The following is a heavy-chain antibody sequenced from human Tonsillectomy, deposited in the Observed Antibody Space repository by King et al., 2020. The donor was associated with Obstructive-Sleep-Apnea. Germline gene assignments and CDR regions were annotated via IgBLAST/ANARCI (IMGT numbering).Heavy chain of an antibody. CDR1: GFTFSSYS. Sequence: VQLVESGGGLVKPGGSLRLSCAASGFTFSSYSMNWVRQAPGKGLEWVSSISSSSSYIYYADSVKGRFTISRDNAKNSLYLQMNSLRAEDTAVYYCARGEGPGYYGMDVWGQGTTVTVSS. J-gene: IGHJ6*02. CDR2: ISSSSSYI. V-gene: IGHV3-21*01. CDR3: ARGEGPGYYGMDV. D-gene: IGHD1-14*01.